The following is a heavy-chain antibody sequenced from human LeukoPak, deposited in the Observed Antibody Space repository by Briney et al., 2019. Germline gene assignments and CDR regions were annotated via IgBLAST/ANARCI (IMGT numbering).Heavy chain of an antibody. CDR1: GFTFDDYG. J-gene: IGHJ4*02. D-gene: IGHD3-3*01. CDR2: INWNGGST. CDR3: ARAYYDFWSGSKPMDY. V-gene: IGHV3-20*04. Sequence: GGSLRLSCAASGFTFDDYGMSWVRQAPGKGLEWVSGINWNGGSTGYADSVKDRFTISRDNAKNSLYLQMNSLRAEDTALYYCARAYYDFWSGSKPMDYWGQGTLVTVSS.